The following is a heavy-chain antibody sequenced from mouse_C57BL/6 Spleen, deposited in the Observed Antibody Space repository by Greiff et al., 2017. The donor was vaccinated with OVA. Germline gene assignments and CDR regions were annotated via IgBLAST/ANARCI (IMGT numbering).Heavy chain of an antibody. CDR2: IDPSDSYT. CDR3: ARRSHYYGSSNYYAMDY. J-gene: IGHJ4*01. Sequence: QVQLKQPGAELVKPGASVKLSCKASGYTFTSYWMQWVKQRPGQGLEWIGEIDPSDSYTNYNQKFKGKATLTVDTSSSTAYMPLSSLTSEDSAVYYCARRSHYYGSSNYYAMDYWGQGTSVTVSS. V-gene: IGHV1-50*01. CDR1: GYTFTSYW. D-gene: IGHD1-1*01.